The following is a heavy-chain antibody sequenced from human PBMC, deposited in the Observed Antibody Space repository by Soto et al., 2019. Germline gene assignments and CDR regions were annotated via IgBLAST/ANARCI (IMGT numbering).Heavy chain of an antibody. CDR3: ARGVGYSSSWTYYYYYMDV. Sequence: SETLSLTCTVSGGSISSGGYYWSWIRQHPGKGLEWIGYIYYSGSTYYNPSLKSRVTISVDTSKNQFSLKLSSVTAADTAVYYCARGVGYSSSWTYYYYYMDVWGKGTTVTVSS. CDR2: IYYSGST. V-gene: IGHV4-31*03. D-gene: IGHD6-13*01. J-gene: IGHJ6*03. CDR1: GGSISSGGYY.